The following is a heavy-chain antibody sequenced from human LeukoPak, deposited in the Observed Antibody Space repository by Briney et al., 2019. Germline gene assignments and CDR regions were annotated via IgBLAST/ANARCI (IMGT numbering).Heavy chain of an antibody. CDR1: GFTFSSYG. J-gene: IGHJ6*04. CDR3: ARALMVSYYGMDV. V-gene: IGHV3-33*01. CDR2: IWYDGSNK. D-gene: IGHD3-10*01. Sequence: PGRSLRLSCAASGFTFSSYGMHWVRQAPGKGLEWVAVIWYDGSNKYYADSVKGRFTISRDNSKNMLYLQMNSLRAEDTAVYYCARALMVSYYGMDVWGKGTTVTVSS.